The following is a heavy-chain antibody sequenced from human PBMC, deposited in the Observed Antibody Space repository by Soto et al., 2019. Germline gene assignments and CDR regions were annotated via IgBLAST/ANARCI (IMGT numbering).Heavy chain of an antibody. V-gene: IGHV4-30-2*01. Sequence: SETLSLTCAVSGGSISSGGYSWSWIRQPPGKGLEWIGYIYHSGSTYYNPSLKGRVTISVDRSKNQFSLKLSSVTAADTAVYYCARVPDRWGQRTLVTVSS. CDR2: IYHSGST. CDR1: GGSISSGGYS. J-gene: IGHJ5*02. CDR3: ARVPDR. D-gene: IGHD2-2*01.